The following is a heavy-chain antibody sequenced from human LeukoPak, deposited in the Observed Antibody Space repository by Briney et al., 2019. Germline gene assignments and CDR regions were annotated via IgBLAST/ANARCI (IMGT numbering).Heavy chain of an antibody. V-gene: IGHV4-34*01. D-gene: IGHD1-14*01. Sequence: SETLSLTCAVYGGSFSGYYWSWIRQPPGKGLEWIGEINHSGSTNYNPSLKSRVTISVDTSKNQLSLKLSSVTAADTAVYYCARLRGWPEPNWFDPWGQGTLVTVSS. J-gene: IGHJ5*02. CDR3: ARLRGWPEPNWFDP. CDR2: INHSGST. CDR1: GGSFSGYY.